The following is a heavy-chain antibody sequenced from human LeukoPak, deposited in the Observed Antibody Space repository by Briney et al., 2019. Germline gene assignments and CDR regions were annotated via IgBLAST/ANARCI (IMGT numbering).Heavy chain of an antibody. CDR2: IWYDGSNK. J-gene: IGHJ4*02. CDR1: GFTFSSYG. V-gene: IGHV3-33*01. Sequence: GGSLRLSCAASGFTFSSYGMHWVRQAPGKGLEWVAVIWYDGSNKYYADSVKGRFTVSRDNAKNSLYLQVNSLRAEDTAVYYCARDDNWGSDYWGQGTLVTVSS. D-gene: IGHD7-27*01. CDR3: ARDDNWGSDY.